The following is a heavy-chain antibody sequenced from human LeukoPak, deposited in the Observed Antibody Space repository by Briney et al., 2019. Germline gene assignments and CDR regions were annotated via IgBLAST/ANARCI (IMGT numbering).Heavy chain of an antibody. D-gene: IGHD1-7*01. Sequence: PGGSLRLSYAASGFTFSTYYMHWARQAPGKGLEWVAVISSDGNTKYYGDAVMGRFTVSRDNSKNTLSLQMNSLRVEDTAVYYCVSGLKSGTNYWGQGALVTVSS. J-gene: IGHJ4*02. CDR3: VSGLKSGTNY. CDR1: GFTFSTYY. V-gene: IGHV3-30*04. CDR2: ISSDGNTK.